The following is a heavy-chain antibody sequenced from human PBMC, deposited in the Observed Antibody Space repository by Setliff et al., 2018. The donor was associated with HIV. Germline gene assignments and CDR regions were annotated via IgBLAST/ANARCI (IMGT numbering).Heavy chain of an antibody. CDR3: ARLGSGWSDSYYYAMDI. D-gene: IGHD6-19*01. CDR2: ISAYNGNT. Sequence: GASVKVSCKASGYTFITNGITWVRQAPGQGLEWMGWISAYNGNTNYAQNFLGRVTMTIDTSTSRAYMELRSLRSDDTAMYFCARLGSGWSDSYYYAMDIWGQGTTVTVSS. CDR1: GYTFITNG. J-gene: IGHJ6*02. V-gene: IGHV1-18*01.